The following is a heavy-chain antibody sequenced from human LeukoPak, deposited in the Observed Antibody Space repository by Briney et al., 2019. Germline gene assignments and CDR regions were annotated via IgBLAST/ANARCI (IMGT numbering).Heavy chain of an antibody. D-gene: IGHD3-3*01. CDR1: GYTFTGYY. CDR2: INPNSGGT. Sequence: GASVKVSCKASGYTFTGYYMHWVRQAPGQGLEWMGWINPNSGGTNYAQKFQGRVTMTRNTSISTAYMELSSLRSEDTAVYYCARGPSLWSGYYRVNWFDPWGQGTLVTVSS. J-gene: IGHJ5*02. V-gene: IGHV1-2*02. CDR3: ARGPSLWSGYYRVNWFDP.